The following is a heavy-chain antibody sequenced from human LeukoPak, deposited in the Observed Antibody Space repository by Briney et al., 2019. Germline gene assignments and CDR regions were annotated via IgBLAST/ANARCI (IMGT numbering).Heavy chain of an antibody. V-gene: IGHV3-33*01. Sequence: GGSLRLSCAASGFTFSSYGMHWVRQAPGKGLEWVAVIWYDGSNKYYADSVKGRFTISRDNSKNTLYLQMNSLRAEDTAVYYCARVVSGGCSSIDYWGQGTLVTVSS. CDR2: IWYDGSNK. CDR1: GFTFSSYG. D-gene: IGHD5-18*01. J-gene: IGHJ4*02. CDR3: ARVVSGGCSSIDY.